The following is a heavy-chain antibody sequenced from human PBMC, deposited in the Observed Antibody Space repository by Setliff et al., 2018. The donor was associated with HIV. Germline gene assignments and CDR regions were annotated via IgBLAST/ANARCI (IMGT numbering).Heavy chain of an antibody. J-gene: IGHJ6*02. Sequence: PGGSLRLSCAASGFTFSSYGMHWVRQAPGKGLEWVAVISYDGSNKYYADSVKGRFTISRDNSKNTLYLQMNSLRAEDTAVYYCVRDGGSTSYNFLYYYGMDVWGQGTTVTVSS. V-gene: IGHV3-30*03. D-gene: IGHD2-2*01. CDR3: VRDGGSTSYNFLYYYGMDV. CDR1: GFTFSSYG. CDR2: ISYDGSNK.